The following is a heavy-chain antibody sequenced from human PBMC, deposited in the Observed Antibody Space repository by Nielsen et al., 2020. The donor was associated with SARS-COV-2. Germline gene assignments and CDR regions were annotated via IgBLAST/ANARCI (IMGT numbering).Heavy chain of an antibody. D-gene: IGHD4-11*01. Sequence: GESLKTPRAASGFTFSSYAMHWVRQAPGKGLEWVAVISYDGSNKYYADSVKGRFTISRDNSKNTLYLQMNSLRAEDTAVYYCAREVGLHGLDYWGQGTLVTVSS. V-gene: IGHV3-30-3*01. J-gene: IGHJ4*02. CDR3: AREVGLHGLDY. CDR1: GFTFSSYA. CDR2: ISYDGSNK.